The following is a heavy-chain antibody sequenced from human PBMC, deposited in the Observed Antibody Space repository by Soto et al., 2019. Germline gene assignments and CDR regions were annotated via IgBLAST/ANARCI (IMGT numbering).Heavy chain of an antibody. CDR3: ARERTRKGRGNFASPSGGYGGIDY. V-gene: IGHV1-69*10. CDR1: GGTFSSYA. J-gene: IGHJ4*02. Sequence: ASVKVSCKASGGTFSSYAISWVRQAPGQGLEWMGGIIPIFGIANYAQKFQGRVTITADKSTSTAYMELSSLRSEDTAVYYCARERTRKGRGNFASPSGGYGGIDYWGQGTLVTVSS. CDR2: IIPIFGIA. D-gene: IGHD5-12*01.